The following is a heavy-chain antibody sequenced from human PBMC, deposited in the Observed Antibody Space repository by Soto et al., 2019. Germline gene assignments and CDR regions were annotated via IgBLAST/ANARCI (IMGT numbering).Heavy chain of an antibody. D-gene: IGHD3-3*01. Sequence: QVQLQESGPGLVKPSQTLSLTCTVSGGSISSGDYYWSWIRQHPGKGLEWIGYIDYSGSTYYNPPXPXRXXISVDTSKNQFSLKLSSVTAADTAVYYCARWWSGSRQGFDPWGQGTLVTVSS. J-gene: IGHJ5*02. V-gene: IGHV4-31*03. CDR2: IDYSGST. CDR1: GGSISSGDYY. CDR3: ARWWSGSRQGFDP.